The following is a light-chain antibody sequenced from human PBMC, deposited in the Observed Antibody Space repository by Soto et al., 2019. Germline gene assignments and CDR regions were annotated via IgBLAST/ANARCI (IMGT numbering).Light chain of an antibody. CDR1: SSDIGNYNL. Sequence: QSVLTQPASVSGSPGQSITISCTGTSSDIGNYNLVSWYQQHPGKAPQLMIYDVTKRPSRISNRFSGSKSGNTASLTISGLQNEDEADYYCCSYAATSTFANYVFGTGTKLTVL. CDR3: CSYAATSTFANYV. V-gene: IGLV2-23*02. J-gene: IGLJ1*01. CDR2: DVT.